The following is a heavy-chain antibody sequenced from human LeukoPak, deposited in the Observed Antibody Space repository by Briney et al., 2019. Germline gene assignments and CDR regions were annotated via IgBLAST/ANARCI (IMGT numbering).Heavy chain of an antibody. CDR3: AKDRSDNTTWYAGSH. Sequence: GGSLRLSCAASGFTFSTYAMSGVRQAPGKGLEWVSSISGSGDSTCYADSVKGRFTISRDNSKTTLYLQMNSLRADDTAVYYCAKDRSDNTTWYAGSHWGQGTLVTVSS. CDR2: ISGSGDST. D-gene: IGHD2-2*01. J-gene: IGHJ4*02. V-gene: IGHV3-23*01. CDR1: GFTFSTYA.